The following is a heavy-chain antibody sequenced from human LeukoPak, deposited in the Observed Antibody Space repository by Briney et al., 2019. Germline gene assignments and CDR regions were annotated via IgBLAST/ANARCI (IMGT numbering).Heavy chain of an antibody. Sequence: SETLSLTCAVYGGSFSGYYWSWIRQPPGKGLEWIGEINHSGSTNYNPSLKSRVTISVDTSKNQFSLKLSSVTAADTAVYYCASAPGYSSGWYFQHWGQGTLVTVSS. CDR1: GGSFSGYY. D-gene: IGHD6-19*01. CDR3: ASAPGYSSGWYFQH. V-gene: IGHV4-34*01. J-gene: IGHJ1*01. CDR2: INHSGST.